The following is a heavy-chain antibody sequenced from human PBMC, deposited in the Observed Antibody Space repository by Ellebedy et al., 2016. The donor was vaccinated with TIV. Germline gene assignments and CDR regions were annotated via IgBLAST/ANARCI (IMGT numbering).Heavy chain of an antibody. V-gene: IGHV3-48*04. CDR2: ISDSGSTI. CDR3: ATGAYDI. Sequence: GESLKISRAASGFTFNNNTMNWVRQAPGKGLEWVSYISDSGSTIFYADSVKGRFTVSRDNAKTSLYLQMGSLTAEDTAVYYCATGAYDIWGQGTMVTVSS. CDR1: GFTFNNNT. J-gene: IGHJ3*02.